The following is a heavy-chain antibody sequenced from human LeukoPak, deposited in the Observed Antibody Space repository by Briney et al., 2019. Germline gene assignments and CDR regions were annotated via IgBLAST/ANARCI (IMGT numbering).Heavy chain of an antibody. D-gene: IGHD7-27*01. CDR2: IWYDGSNK. Sequence: GGSLRLSCAASGFTFSSHGMHWVRQAPGKGLEWVAVIWYDGSNKYYADSVKGRFTISRDNSKNMLYVEMNSLRAEDTAGYYCVRWGSGKVMDVWGKGTTVTVSP. CDR3: VRWGSGKVMDV. V-gene: IGHV3-33*01. CDR1: GFTFSSHG. J-gene: IGHJ6*04.